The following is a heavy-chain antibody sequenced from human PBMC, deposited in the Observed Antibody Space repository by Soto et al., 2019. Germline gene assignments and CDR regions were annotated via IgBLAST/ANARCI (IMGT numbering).Heavy chain of an antibody. CDR1: GFTFSSYS. CDR3: ARLDSGYYYR. J-gene: IGHJ5*02. Sequence: EVQLVESGGGLVQPGWSLRLSCAASGFTFSSYSMNWVRQAPGKGLEWVSYISSSSSTIYYADSVKGRFTISRDNAKNSLYLQMNSRRDEDTAVYYCARLDSGYYYRWGQGTLVTVSS. CDR2: ISSSSSTI. D-gene: IGHD3-22*01. V-gene: IGHV3-48*02.